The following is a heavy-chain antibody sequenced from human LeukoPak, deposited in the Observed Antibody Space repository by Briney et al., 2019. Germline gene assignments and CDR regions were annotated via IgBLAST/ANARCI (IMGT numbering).Heavy chain of an antibody. V-gene: IGHV1-2*02. J-gene: IGHJ5*02. Sequence: ASVKVSCKASGYVFTGYYMHWVRQAPGQGLEWMGWINPNSGGTNYAQKFQGRVTMTRDTSISTAYMELSRLRSDDTAVYYCARSPHYYDSSGYYLFDPWGQGTLVTVSS. D-gene: IGHD3-22*01. CDR2: INPNSGGT. CDR1: GYVFTGYY. CDR3: ARSPHYYDSSGYYLFDP.